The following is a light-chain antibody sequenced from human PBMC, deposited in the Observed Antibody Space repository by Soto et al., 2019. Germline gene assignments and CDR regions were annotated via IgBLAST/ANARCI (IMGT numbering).Light chain of an antibody. V-gene: IGKV3-15*01. CDR2: GAS. CDR1: QSVSSD. J-gene: IGKJ1*01. CDR3: QQYNNWPWT. Sequence: EIVMTQSPATLSVSPGERATLFCRASQSVSSDLAWFQQKPGQAPRLLIYGASTRATGVPARFSGSGSGTEFTLTISGLQSADFAVYYCQQYNNWPWTFGQGTKVDIK.